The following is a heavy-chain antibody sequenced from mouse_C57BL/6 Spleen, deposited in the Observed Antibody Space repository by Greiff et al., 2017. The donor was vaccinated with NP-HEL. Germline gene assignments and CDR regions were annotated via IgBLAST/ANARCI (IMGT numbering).Heavy chain of an antibody. J-gene: IGHJ3*01. Sequence: LVESGAELAKPGASVKLSCKASGYTFTSYWMHWVKQRPGQGLEWIGYINPSSGYTKYNQKFKDKATLTADKSSSTAYMQLSSLTYEDSAVYYCARSRHYDYDEAWFAYWGQGTLVTVSA. D-gene: IGHD2-4*01. CDR2: INPSSGYT. V-gene: IGHV1-7*01. CDR3: ARSRHYDYDEAWFAY. CDR1: GYTFTSYW.